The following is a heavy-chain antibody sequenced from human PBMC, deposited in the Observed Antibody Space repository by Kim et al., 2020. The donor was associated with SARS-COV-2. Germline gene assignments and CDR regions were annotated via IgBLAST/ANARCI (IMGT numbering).Heavy chain of an antibody. CDR1: GFTFSSYG. Sequence: GGSLRLSCAASGFTFSSYGMHWIRQAPGKGLVWVSSIEGDGSSTNYADSVQGRFTISGDNTKNTQYLQMNMLRVEDTAVYYCWYYYHDNAMDLWGQGA. CDR3: WYYYHDNAMDL. J-gene: IGHJ6*02. D-gene: IGHD2-8*02. V-gene: IGHV3-74*01. CDR2: IEGDGSST.